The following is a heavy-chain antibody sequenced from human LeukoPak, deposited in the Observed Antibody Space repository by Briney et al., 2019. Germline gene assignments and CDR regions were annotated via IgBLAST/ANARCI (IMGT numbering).Heavy chain of an antibody. J-gene: IGHJ6*04. V-gene: IGHV4-30-4*08. Sequence: SETLSLTCTVSGGSISSGDYYWSWIRQPPGKGLEWIGGIYYSGSTYYNPSLTSRVTISVDTSKNQFSLKLSSVTAADTAVYYCARVRSQPSIVVVPGGAHKMDVWGKGTTVTVSS. CDR3: ARVRSQPSIVVVPGGAHKMDV. CDR1: GGSISSGDYY. D-gene: IGHD2-2*01. CDR2: IYYSGST.